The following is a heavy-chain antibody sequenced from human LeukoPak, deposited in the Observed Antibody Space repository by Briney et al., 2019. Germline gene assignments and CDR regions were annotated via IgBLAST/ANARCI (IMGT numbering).Heavy chain of an antibody. CDR3: ARARAAGTLDC. J-gene: IGHJ4*02. CDR1: SGSLTGYY. D-gene: IGHD6-13*01. Sequence: SETLSLTCTASSGSLTGYYWAWIRQPPGKGLEWIGYIQYSGTTEYNPSLASRASISVDTAKDQFSLNLRSVTAADTAVYYCARARAAGTLDCWGQGTLVTVSS. CDR2: IQYSGTT. V-gene: IGHV4-59*01.